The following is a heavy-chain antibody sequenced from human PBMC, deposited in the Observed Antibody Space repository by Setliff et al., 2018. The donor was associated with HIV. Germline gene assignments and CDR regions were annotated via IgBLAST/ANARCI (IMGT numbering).Heavy chain of an antibody. CDR3: ARPQWELGVDYYGMDV. CDR1: GGTFTSYV. V-gene: IGHV1-69*10. Sequence: ASVKVSCKASGGTFTSYVISWVRQAPGRGLEWMGGIIPILGIASYSQKFQGRVTITADKSTSTAYMELSSLRSEDTAVYYCARPQWELGVDYYGMDVWGQGTTVTVSS. CDR2: IIPILGIA. J-gene: IGHJ6*02. D-gene: IGHD1-26*01.